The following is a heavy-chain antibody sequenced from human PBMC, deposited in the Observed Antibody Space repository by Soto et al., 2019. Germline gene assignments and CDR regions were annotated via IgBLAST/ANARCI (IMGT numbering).Heavy chain of an antibody. V-gene: IGHV1-58*01. D-gene: IGHD3-3*01. CDR3: AADLNDFWSGYYFNYYYYGMDV. Sequence: GASVKVSCKASGFTFTSSAVQWVRQARGQRLEWIGWIVVGSGNTNYAQKFQERVTITRDMSTSTAYMELSSLRSEDTAVYYCAADLNDFWSGYYFNYYYYGMDVWGQGTTVTVSS. CDR2: IVVGSGNT. J-gene: IGHJ6*02. CDR1: GFTFTSSA.